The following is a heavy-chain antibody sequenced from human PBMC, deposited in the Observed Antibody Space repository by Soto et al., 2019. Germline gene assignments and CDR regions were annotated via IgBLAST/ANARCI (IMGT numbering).Heavy chain of an antibody. V-gene: IGHV3-30*18. CDR2: ISYDGSNK. D-gene: IGHD1-26*01. CDR1: GFTFSSYG. J-gene: IGHJ3*02. Sequence: GGSLRLSCAASGFTFSSYGMHWVRQAPGKGLEWVAVISYDGSNKYYADSVKGRFTISRDNSKNTLYLQMNSLRAEDTAVYYCAKVKGSYSGADTDAFDIWGQGTMVTVSS. CDR3: AKVKGSYSGADTDAFDI.